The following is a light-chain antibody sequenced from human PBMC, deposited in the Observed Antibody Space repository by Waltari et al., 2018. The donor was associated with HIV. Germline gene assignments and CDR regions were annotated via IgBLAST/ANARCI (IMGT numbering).Light chain of an antibody. CDR1: QSVRSRA. CDR2: GAS. Sequence: EIVLTQSPGTLSLSPGERATLSCRASQSVRSRALAWYQQKPGQAPRLLTYGASTRATGIPDRFIGSGSGTDFTLTISRLEPEDFAVYYCQQYGSSQTFGQGTKVEIK. J-gene: IGKJ1*01. CDR3: QQYGSSQT. V-gene: IGKV3-20*01.